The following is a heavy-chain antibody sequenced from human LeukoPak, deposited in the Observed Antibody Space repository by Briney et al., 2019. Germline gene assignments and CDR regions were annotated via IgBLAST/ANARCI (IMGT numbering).Heavy chain of an antibody. CDR3: ARHYVSKNYFEF. D-gene: IGHD3-10*02. J-gene: IGHJ4*02. CDR1: GGSMSGFY. CDR2: ILDTGNT. V-gene: IGHV4-59*08. Sequence: SETLSLTCAVSGGSMSGFYWSWIRQTPGTGLEWMGYILDTGNTRYNPSLGSRIAISVDTSRNQFSLNLNSLTATDTAVYFCARHYVSKNYFEFWGQGILVSVSP.